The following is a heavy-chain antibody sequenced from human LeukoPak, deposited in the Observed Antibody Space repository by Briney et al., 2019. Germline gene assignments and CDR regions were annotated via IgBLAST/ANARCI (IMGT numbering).Heavy chain of an antibody. CDR2: ISGSGGST. J-gene: IGHJ4*02. V-gene: IGHV3-23*01. CDR3: AKSVRYPPVDY. D-gene: IGHD3-16*02. CDR1: GFTFSSYA. Sequence: GGSLRLSCAASGFTFSSYAMSWVRQAPGKGLEWVSAISGSGGSTYYADSVKGRFTISRDNSKNTLYLHMNSLRAEDTAVYYGAKSVRYPPVDYWGQGTLVTVSS.